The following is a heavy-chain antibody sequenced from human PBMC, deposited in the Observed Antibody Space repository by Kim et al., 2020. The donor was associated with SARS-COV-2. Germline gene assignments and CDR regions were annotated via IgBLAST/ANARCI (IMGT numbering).Heavy chain of an antibody. CDR2: INGGGGST. J-gene: IGHJ4*02. CDR3: AKDWGYGGDSGVDC. CDR1: GFTFSNYA. Sequence: GGSLRLSCAASGFTFSNYAMSWVRQAPGKGLEWVSEINGGGGSTWCPDSVKGRFTISRDNSKNTLYLQMNSLRAEDAAVYYCAKDWGYGGDSGVDCWGQGTLVTVSS. V-gene: IGHV3-23*01. D-gene: IGHD2-21*02.